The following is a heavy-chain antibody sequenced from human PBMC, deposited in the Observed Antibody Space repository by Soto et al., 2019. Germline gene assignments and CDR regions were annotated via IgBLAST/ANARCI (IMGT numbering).Heavy chain of an antibody. CDR3: ARDVPGNYDYVWGSYSLEY. CDR2: INPSGGST. V-gene: IGHV1-46*01. Sequence: ASVNVACKTAGYTISIYYSRWGRHAPEKGLEWMGIINPSGGSTSYAQKFQGRVTMTRDTSTSTVYMELSSLRSEDTAVYYCARDVPGNYDYVWGSYSLEYWGQGTLVTVSS. CDR1: GYTISIYY. D-gene: IGHD3-16*01. J-gene: IGHJ4*02.